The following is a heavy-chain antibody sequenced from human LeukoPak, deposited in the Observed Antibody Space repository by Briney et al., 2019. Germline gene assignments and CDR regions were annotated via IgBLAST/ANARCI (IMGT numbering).Heavy chain of an antibody. CDR2: INPSGGST. CDR3: ARGPIVARTKNRFDP. J-gene: IGHJ5*02. Sequence: ASVKVSCKASGYTFTSYYMHWVRQAPGQGLEWMGIINPSGGSTSYAQKFQGRVTMTRDMSTSTVYMELSSPRSEDTAVYYCARGPIVARTKNRFDPWGQGTLVTVSS. V-gene: IGHV1-46*01. CDR1: GYTFTSYY. D-gene: IGHD6-6*01.